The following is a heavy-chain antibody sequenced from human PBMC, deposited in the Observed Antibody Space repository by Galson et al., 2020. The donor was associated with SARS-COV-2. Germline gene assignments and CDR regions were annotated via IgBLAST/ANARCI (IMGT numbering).Heavy chain of an antibody. V-gene: IGHV3-48*03. J-gene: IGHJ3*02. Sequence: GESLKISCVASGFSVTAYEMSWVRQAPGKGLDWVSYISSSSGTISYAKSVEGRFTISRDNAKNSLFLQMDSLRAEDAGVYYCATSVFDVTGYYYRGDAFEIWGQGTMVAVSS. CDR1: GFSVTAYE. CDR3: ATSVFDVTGYYYRGDAFEI. CDR2: ISSSSGTI. D-gene: IGHD3-22*01.